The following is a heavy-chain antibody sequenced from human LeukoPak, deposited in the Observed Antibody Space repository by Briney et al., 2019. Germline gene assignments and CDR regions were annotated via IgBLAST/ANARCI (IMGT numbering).Heavy chain of an antibody. CDR3: ARFDCSGGSCLGFDL. Sequence: SETLSLTCTVSGGSISSYYWSWIRQPPGKGLEWIGYIYYSGSTNYNPSLKSRVTISVDTSKNQFSLKLSSVTAADTAVYYCARFDCSGGSCLGFDLWGRGTLVTVSS. CDR2: IYYSGST. CDR1: GGSISSYY. J-gene: IGHJ2*01. V-gene: IGHV4-59*12. D-gene: IGHD2-15*01.